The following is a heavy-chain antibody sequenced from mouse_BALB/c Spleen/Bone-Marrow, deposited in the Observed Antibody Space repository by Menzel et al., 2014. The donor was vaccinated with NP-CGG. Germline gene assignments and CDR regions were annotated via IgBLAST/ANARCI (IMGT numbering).Heavy chain of an antibody. J-gene: IGHJ2*01. Sequence: DVKLQESGPELVKPGASVKISCKASGYSFTGYFMNWVMQSHGKSLEWIGRINPYNGDTFYNQKFKGKATLTVDKSSSTAHMELRSLASEDSAVYYCARSGYYGSSSFYYWGQGTTRTISS. CDR3: ARSGYYGSSSFYY. CDR2: INPYNGDT. CDR1: GYSFTGYF. D-gene: IGHD1-1*01. V-gene: IGHV1-20*02.